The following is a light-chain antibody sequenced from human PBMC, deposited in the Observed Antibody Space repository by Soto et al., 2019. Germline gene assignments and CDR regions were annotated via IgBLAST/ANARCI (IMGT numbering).Light chain of an antibody. Sequence: DIVMTQSPLSLPVTPGEPASMSCRSSQSLVHTNGYSYVDWYLQKPGQSPQLLIYMGSDRASGVTSRFSGSGSGTHFPLKISRVEPENGGVYYCMESLQAPFTFGPGTKVHLK. J-gene: IGKJ3*01. CDR2: MGS. CDR3: MESLQAPFT. CDR1: QSLVHTNGYSY. V-gene: IGKV2-28*01.